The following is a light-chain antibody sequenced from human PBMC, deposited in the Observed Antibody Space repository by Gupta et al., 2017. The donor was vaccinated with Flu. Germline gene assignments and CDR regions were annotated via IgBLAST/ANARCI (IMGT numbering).Light chain of an antibody. CDR2: AAS. CDR1: QSISSY. Sequence: DIQMTQSPSSLSASVGDRVTITCRASQSISSYLNWYQQKPGKAPKLLIYAASSLQSGVPSRFSGSGSGTDFTLTISMLQPEDFATYYCQQSDSTQWTFGQGTKVEIK. CDR3: QQSDSTQWT. J-gene: IGKJ1*01. V-gene: IGKV1-39*01.